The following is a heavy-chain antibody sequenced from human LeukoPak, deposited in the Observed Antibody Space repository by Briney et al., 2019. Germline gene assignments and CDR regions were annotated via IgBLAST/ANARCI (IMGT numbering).Heavy chain of an antibody. CDR2: ISAYNGNT. J-gene: IGHJ5*02. D-gene: IGHD6-13*01. Sequence: ASVKVSCKASGYTFTSYGISWVRQAPGQGLEWMGWISAYNGNTNYAQKLQGRVTMTTDTSTSTAYMELRSLRSDDTAVYYCARPQQWSSSWYWFDPWGQGTLVTVSS. CDR1: GYTFTSYG. V-gene: IGHV1-18*01. CDR3: ARPQQWSSSWYWFDP.